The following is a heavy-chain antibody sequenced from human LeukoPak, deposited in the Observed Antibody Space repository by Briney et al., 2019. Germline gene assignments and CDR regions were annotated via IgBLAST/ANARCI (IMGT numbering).Heavy chain of an antibody. CDR1: GYTFTCYY. D-gene: IGHD2-21*01. Sequence: ASVKVSCKASGYTFTCYYMHWVRQAPGQGLEWMGWINPNSGGTNYAQKFQGRVTMTRDTSISTAYMELSRLRSDDTAVYYCARNLAGHFGGFYFDDWGQGTLVTVSS. CDR3: ARNLAGHFGGFYFDD. CDR2: INPNSGGT. J-gene: IGHJ4*02. V-gene: IGHV1-2*02.